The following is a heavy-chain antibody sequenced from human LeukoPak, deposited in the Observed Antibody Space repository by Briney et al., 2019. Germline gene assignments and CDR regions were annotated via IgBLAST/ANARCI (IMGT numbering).Heavy chain of an antibody. V-gene: IGHV3-74*01. Sequence: PGGSLRLSCAASGFTFSSYWMHWVRQAPGKGLVWISRINSDGSSTSYADSVKGRFTISGDNAKNTLYLQMNSLRAEDTAVYYCAQSTLYYDFWSGYSDFDYWGQGTLVTVSS. J-gene: IGHJ4*02. CDR1: GFTFSSYW. D-gene: IGHD3-3*01. CDR2: INSDGSST. CDR3: AQSTLYYDFWSGYSDFDY.